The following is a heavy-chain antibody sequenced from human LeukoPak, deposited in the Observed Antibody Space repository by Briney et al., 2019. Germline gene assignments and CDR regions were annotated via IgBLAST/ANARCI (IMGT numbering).Heavy chain of an antibody. Sequence: SETLSLTCIVSGGSINNFYWNWIRQPAGKGLEWIVRVHDSGNTNYNPSLKSRVTMSVDRSKNQFSLKLTSVTAADTAVYYCARGELRDWFDPWGQGTLVTVSS. CDR3: ARGELRDWFDP. J-gene: IGHJ5*02. V-gene: IGHV4-4*07. D-gene: IGHD2-21*01. CDR1: GGSINNFY. CDR2: VHDSGNT.